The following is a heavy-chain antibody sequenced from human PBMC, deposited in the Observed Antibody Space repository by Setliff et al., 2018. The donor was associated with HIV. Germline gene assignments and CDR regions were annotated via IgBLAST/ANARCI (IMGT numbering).Heavy chain of an antibody. CDR2: ISATGST. V-gene: IGHV4-4*09. CDR1: NASISTYY. Sequence: PSETLSLTCTVSNASISTYYWTWIRQPPGKGLEWIGHISATGSTKYNPSLEGRVTISVYTSQNQFSLRLSSVTAADTAVYYCARTALWFDKADWYFDLWGRGTLVTVSS. D-gene: IGHD3-10*01. CDR3: ARTALWFDKADWYFDL. J-gene: IGHJ2*01.